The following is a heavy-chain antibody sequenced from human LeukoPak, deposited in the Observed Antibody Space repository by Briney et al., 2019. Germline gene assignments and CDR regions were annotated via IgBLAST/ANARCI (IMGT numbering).Heavy chain of an antibody. Sequence: ESLKISCKGSGYRFTSFWIGWVRQVAGKGLEWMGIIYPGDSDTRYSPSLQGQVTISADKSISTAYLQWSTLKASDTAIYFCARGVVGDSAFDIWGQGTMVTVSS. D-gene: IGHD3-22*01. CDR3: ARGVVGDSAFDI. V-gene: IGHV5-51*01. CDR1: GYRFTSFW. J-gene: IGHJ3*02. CDR2: IYPGDSDT.